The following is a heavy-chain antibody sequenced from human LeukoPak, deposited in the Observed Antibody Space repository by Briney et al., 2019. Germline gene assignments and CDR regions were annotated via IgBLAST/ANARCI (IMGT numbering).Heavy chain of an antibody. CDR1: GGSISSSNW. Sequence: SGTLSLTCAVSGGSISSSNWWSWVRQPPGKGLEWIGEIYHSGSANYNPSLRSRVTISVDKSKNQFSLRLSSVTAADTAVYYCASAGHDGIGYKVCWGQGTLVTVSS. D-gene: IGHD3-22*01. CDR3: ASAGHDGIGYKVC. J-gene: IGHJ4*02. CDR2: IYHSGSA. V-gene: IGHV4-4*02.